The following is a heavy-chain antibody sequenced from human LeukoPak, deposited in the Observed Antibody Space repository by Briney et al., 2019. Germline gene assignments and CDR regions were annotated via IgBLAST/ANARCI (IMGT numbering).Heavy chain of an antibody. D-gene: IGHD6-13*01. CDR2: ISGSGGST. J-gene: IGHJ4*02. V-gene: IGHV3-23*01. Sequence: GGSLRLSCAASGFTFSSYAMSWVRQAPGKGLEWVSAISGSGGSTYYADSVKGRFIISRDNSKNTLYLQMNSLRAEDTAVYYCAKLKSGIAAAGNDYWGQGTLVTVSS. CDR1: GFTFSSYA. CDR3: AKLKSGIAAAGNDY.